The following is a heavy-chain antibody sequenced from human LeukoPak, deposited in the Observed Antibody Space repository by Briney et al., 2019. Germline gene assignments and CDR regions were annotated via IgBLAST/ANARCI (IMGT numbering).Heavy chain of an antibody. CDR3: AKDMFGELFAPLDY. CDR2: ISWNSGSI. V-gene: IGHV3-9*01. Sequence: SLRLSCAASGFTFDDYAMHWVRQAPGKGLEWVSGISWNSGSIGYADSVKGRFTISRDNAKNSLYLQMNSLRAEDTALYYCAKDMFGELFAPLDYWGQGTLVTVSS. J-gene: IGHJ4*02. D-gene: IGHD3-10*02. CDR1: GFTFDDYA.